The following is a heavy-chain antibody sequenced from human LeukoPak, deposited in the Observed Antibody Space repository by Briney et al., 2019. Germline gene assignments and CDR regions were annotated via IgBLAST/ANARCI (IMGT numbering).Heavy chain of an antibody. D-gene: IGHD5-12*01. CDR3: ARYFYQYSGYPDY. J-gene: IGHJ4*02. CDR1: GFSFSSYS. V-gene: IGHV3-48*04. Sequence: GGSLRLSCAASGFSFSSYSMNWVRQAPGKGLERVAYISSSSSTIYYADSVKGRFTISRDNANSSLFLQMDSLRAEDTAVYYCARYFYQYSGYPDYWGQGTLASVSS. CDR2: ISSSSSTI.